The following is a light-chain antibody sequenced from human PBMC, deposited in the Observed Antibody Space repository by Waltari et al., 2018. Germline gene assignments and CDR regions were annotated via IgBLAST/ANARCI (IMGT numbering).Light chain of an antibody. CDR2: AAS. V-gene: IGKV1-39*01. Sequence: DIQMTQSPSSLSASVGDRVTITCRASQDISSYLNWYQQRPGRAPKLLIYAASTLQRGVPSGFSGRGSGTDVTLTISSLQPEDFATYYCQQTYTTPFTFGPGTRVDVK. CDR1: QDISSY. J-gene: IGKJ3*01. CDR3: QQTYTTPFT.